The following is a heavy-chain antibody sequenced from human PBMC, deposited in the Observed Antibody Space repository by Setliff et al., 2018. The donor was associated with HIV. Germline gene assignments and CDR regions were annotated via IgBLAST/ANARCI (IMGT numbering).Heavy chain of an antibody. CDR1: GFTFSSYW. J-gene: IGHJ3*02. Sequence: GESLRLSCAASGFTFSSYWMHWVRQAPGRRPEWVAHSVPDGTRAYYSDSVKGRFTISRDNSKNTVYLQMSSLRPDDTAVYHCAKGPLHGGFDIWGQGTMVTVSS. D-gene: IGHD2-15*01. V-gene: IGHV3-30*02. CDR2: SVPDGTRA. CDR3: AKGPLHGGFDI.